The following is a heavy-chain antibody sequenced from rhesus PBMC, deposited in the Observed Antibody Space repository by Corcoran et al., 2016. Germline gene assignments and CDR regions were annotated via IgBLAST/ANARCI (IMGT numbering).Heavy chain of an antibody. CDR3: AGDPGVIWDYFDY. J-gene: IGHJ4*01. CDR1: GGSISSRYYY. V-gene: IGHV4-122*02. D-gene: IGHD3-22*01. Sequence: QVQLQESGPGLVKTSETLSLTCAVSGGSISSRYYYWSWIRQAPGKGLEWIGYICYSGSTSYNTSLKSRVTISRDTSKNQFSLKLSSVTAADTAMYYCAGDPGVIWDYFDYWGQGVLVTVSS. CDR2: ICYSGST.